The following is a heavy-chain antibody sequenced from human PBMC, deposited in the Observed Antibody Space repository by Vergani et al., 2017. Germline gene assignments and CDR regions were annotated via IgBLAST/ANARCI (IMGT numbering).Heavy chain of an antibody. Sequence: EVQLVESGGGLVQPGGSLRLSCAASGFTFSSYEMNWVRPAPGKGLEWVSYISSSGSTIYYADSVKGRFTISRDNAKNSLYLQMNSLRAEDTAVYYCARELGDYGSGSYYRYGMDVWGQGTTVTVSS. J-gene: IGHJ6*02. CDR3: ARELGDYGSGSYYRYGMDV. D-gene: IGHD3-10*01. CDR2: ISSSGSTI. CDR1: GFTFSSYE. V-gene: IGHV3-48*03.